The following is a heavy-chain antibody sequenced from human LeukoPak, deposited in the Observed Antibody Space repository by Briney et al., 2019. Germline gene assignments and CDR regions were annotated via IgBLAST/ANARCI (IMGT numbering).Heavy chain of an antibody. J-gene: IGHJ3*02. CDR2: ISPSGDIK. D-gene: IGHD2-21*01. CDR1: GFTFSRHG. V-gene: IGHV3-23*01. Sequence: QSGGSLRLSCVASGFTFSRHGMNWVRQAPGKGLEWVSGISPSGDIKYYVDSVKGRFTISRDNAKNSLYLQMNSLRAEDTAIYYCAKDAYTASDDEEVVIIAGPVDAFDIWGQGTMVTVSS. CDR3: AKDAYTASDDEEVVIIAGPVDAFDI.